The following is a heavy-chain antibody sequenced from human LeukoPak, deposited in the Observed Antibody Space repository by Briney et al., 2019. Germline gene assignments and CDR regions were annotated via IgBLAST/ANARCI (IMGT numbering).Heavy chain of an antibody. J-gene: IGHJ5*02. CDR3: ARTPADYGDWFDP. V-gene: IGHV4-59*08. D-gene: IGHD4-17*01. Sequence: SETLSLTCTVSGGSISSYYWSWIRQPPGKGLEWIGYIYYSGSTNYNPSPKSRVTISVDTSKNQFSLKLSSVTAADTAVYYCARTPADYGDWFDPWGQGTLVTVSS. CDR1: GGSISSYY. CDR2: IYYSGST.